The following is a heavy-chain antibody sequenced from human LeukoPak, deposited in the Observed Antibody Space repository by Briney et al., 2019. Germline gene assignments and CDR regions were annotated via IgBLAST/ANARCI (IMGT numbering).Heavy chain of an antibody. Sequence: GESLKISCKGSGYRFTSYWIGWVRQMPGKGLEWMGITFAGYSYTIYSPSFQGQVTMSVDKSISTAYLQWSSLKASDTAMYYCARSLAAAGKSDAFDIWGQGTMVTVSS. CDR2: TFAGYSYT. CDR1: GYRFTSYW. V-gene: IGHV5-51*01. CDR3: ARSLAAAGKSDAFDI. D-gene: IGHD6-13*01. J-gene: IGHJ3*02.